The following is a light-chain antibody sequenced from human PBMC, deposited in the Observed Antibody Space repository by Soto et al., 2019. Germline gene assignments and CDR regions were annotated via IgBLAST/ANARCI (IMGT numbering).Light chain of an antibody. J-gene: IGKJ1*01. V-gene: IGKV1-5*03. CDR3: QQYNSSPWT. CDR1: QSISSW. CDR2: KAS. Sequence: DIQMTQSPSTLSASVGDRLTITCRASQSISSWLAWYQQKPGKAPKLLIYKASSLESGVPSRFSGSGSGTEFTLTIRSLQPDDVATYYCQQYNSSPWTFGQGTKVEIK.